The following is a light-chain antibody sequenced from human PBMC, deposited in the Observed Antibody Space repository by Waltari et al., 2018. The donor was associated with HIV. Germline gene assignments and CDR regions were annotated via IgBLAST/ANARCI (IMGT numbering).Light chain of an antibody. CDR2: EGS. J-gene: IGLJ3*02. CDR3: CSYAGSSTSWV. Sequence: QSALTQPASVSGSPGQSITISCTGTSSDVGSYNLVSWYQQHPGKAPKLIIYEGSKRPSRVSTRFSCATTANTASLTISGLQAEDEADYYCCSYAGSSTSWVFGGGTKLTVL. CDR1: SSDVGSYNL. V-gene: IGLV2-23*01.